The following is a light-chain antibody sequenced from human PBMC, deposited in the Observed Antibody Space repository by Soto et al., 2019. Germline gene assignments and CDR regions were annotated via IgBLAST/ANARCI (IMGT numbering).Light chain of an antibody. CDR1: QSVRSSY. CDR3: QQYGSSRSIT. CDR2: GAS. Sequence: EIVLTQSPDTLSLSPGERATLSCRASQSVRSSYLAWYQQKPGQAPRPLIFGASSRATGIPDRFSGSGSGTDFNLIINRLEPEDFAVHYCQQYGSSRSITFGQGTRLEIK. V-gene: IGKV3-20*01. J-gene: IGKJ5*01.